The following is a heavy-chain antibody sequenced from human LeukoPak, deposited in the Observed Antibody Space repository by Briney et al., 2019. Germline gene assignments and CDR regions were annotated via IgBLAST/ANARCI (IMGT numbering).Heavy chain of an antibody. D-gene: IGHD4-17*01. J-gene: IGHJ4*02. Sequence: ASVTVSCKASGYTFTSYGISWVRQAPGQRLEWMGWISAYNGNTNYAQKLQGRVTMTTDTSTSTAYMELRSLRSDDTAVYYCAGPMVALTTTGRYYFDYWGQGTLVTVSS. CDR3: AGPMVALTTTGRYYFDY. V-gene: IGHV1-18*01. CDR1: GYTFTSYG. CDR2: ISAYNGNT.